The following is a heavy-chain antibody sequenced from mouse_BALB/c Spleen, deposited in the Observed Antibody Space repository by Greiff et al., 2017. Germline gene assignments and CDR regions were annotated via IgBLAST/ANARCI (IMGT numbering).Heavy chain of an antibody. CDR1: GFTFSSYG. D-gene: IGHD3-3*01. V-gene: IGHV5-6-3*01. J-gene: IGHJ4*01. CDR2: INSNGGST. CDR3: ARDGGTRAMDY. Sequence: EVQLVESGGGLVQPGGSLKLSCAASGFTFSSYGMSWVRQTPDKRLELVATINSNGGSTYYPDSVKGRFTISRDNAKNTLYLQMSSLKSEDTAMYYCARDGGTRAMDYWGQGTSVTGSA.